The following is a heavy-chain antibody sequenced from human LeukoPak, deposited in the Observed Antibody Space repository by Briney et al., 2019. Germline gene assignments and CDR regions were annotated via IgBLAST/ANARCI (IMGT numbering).Heavy chain of an antibody. CDR1: GFTFNDYY. CDR2: INIGGTNT. V-gene: IGHV3-11*01. J-gene: IGHJ5*02. CDR3: ATDGAGFDT. Sequence: GGSLRLSCAASGFTFNDYYMSWIRQAPGKGLEWFSYINIGGTNTHYADSVKGRFTISRDNAKKSLYLEMNNLRAEDTAVYYCATDGAGFDTWGQGVLVTVSS.